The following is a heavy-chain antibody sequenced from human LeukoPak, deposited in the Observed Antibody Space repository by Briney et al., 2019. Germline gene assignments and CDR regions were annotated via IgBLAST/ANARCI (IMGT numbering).Heavy chain of an antibody. CDR1: GGTFSSYA. CDR2: IIPILGIA. CDR3: ARGPLSTQYFQH. V-gene: IGHV1-69*04. J-gene: IGHJ1*01. Sequence: ASVKVSCKASGGTFSSYAISWVRQAPGQGLEWMGRIIPILGIANYAQKFQGRVTITADKSTSTAYMELSSLRSEDTAVYSCARGPLSTQYFQHWGQGTLVTVSS.